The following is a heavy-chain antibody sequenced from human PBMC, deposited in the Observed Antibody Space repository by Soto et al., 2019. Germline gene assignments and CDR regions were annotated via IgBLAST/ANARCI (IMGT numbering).Heavy chain of an antibody. D-gene: IGHD3-10*01. Sequence: AAVKVSCKASGYTFTCYYMPLVRHSPGQGLEWMGWINPNSGCTSYAQKFQGWVTMTRDTSISTAYMELSRLRSDDTALYYFARTASGRWLQFGYYFDYWGKGTLVTVSS. CDR1: GYTFTCYY. V-gene: IGHV1-2*04. J-gene: IGHJ4*02. CDR3: ARTASGRWLQFGYYFDY. CDR2: INPNSGCT.